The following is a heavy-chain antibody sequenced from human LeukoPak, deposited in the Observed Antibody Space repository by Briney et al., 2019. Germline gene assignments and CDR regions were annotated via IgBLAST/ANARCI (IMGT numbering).Heavy chain of an antibody. CDR1: GGSISSSNW. D-gene: IGHD6-6*01. CDR2: IYHSGST. Sequence: KPSGTLSLTCAVSGGSISSSNWWSWVRQPPGKGLEWIGEIYHSGSTNYNPSLKSRVTISVDKSKNQFSLKLSSVTAADTAVYYCARGRSIAARTYYYYYGMDVWGQGTTVTVSS. J-gene: IGHJ6*02. CDR3: ARGRSIAARTYYYYYGMDV. V-gene: IGHV4-4*02.